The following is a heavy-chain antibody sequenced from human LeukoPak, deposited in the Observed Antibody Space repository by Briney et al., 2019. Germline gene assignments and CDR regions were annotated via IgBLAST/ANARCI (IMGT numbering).Heavy chain of an antibody. V-gene: IGHV4-39*07. CDR1: GGSISSSSYY. J-gene: IGHJ4*02. CDR3: ARVDIRTAFFDY. D-gene: IGHD5-12*01. Sequence: SETLSLTCTVSGGSISSSSYYWGWIRQPPGKGLEWIGSIYYSGSTYYNPSLKGRVTISVDTSKNQFSLNLSSVTAADTAVYYCARVDIRTAFFDYWGQGTLVTVSS. CDR2: IYYSGST.